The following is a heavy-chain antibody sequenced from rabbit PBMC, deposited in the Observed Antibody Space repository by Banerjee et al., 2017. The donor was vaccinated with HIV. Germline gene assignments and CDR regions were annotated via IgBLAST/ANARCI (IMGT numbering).Heavy chain of an antibody. Sequence: AKGRITISKTSSTTVTLQMTSLTAADTATYFCARWSSGVTYGLNLWGPGTLVTVS. J-gene: IGHJ4*01. CDR3: ARWSSGVTYGLNL. V-gene: IGHV1S40*01. D-gene: IGHD1-1*01.